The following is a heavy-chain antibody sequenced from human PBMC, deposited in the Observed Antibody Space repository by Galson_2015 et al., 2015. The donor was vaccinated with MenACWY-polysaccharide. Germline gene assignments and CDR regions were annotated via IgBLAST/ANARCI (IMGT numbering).Heavy chain of an antibody. Sequence: SETLSLTCTVSGGSISGSPYHWGWIRQPPGKGLECIGSIYYTGSTYCNPSLKSRVTISVDTSKNKFSLMLTSVTAADTAVYYCARLSAGAADDWGQGTLVTVSS. CDR3: ARLSAGAADD. CDR1: GGSISGSPYH. D-gene: IGHD3-10*01. V-gene: IGHV4-39*01. J-gene: IGHJ4*02. CDR2: IYYTGST.